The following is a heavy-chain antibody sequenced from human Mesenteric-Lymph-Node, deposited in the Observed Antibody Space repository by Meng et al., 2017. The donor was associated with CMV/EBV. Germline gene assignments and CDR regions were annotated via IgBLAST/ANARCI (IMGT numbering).Heavy chain of an antibody. CDR3: ARNPLDY. CDR1: GYTFASYV. Sequence: ASVKVSCKASGYTFASYVISWVRQAPGQGLEWMGWISVHTGNINYAQKVQGRVTMTTDTSTSTAYMELRSLRSDDTAVYYCARNPLDYWGQGTLVTVSS. V-gene: IGHV1-18*01. CDR2: ISVHTGNI. J-gene: IGHJ4*02.